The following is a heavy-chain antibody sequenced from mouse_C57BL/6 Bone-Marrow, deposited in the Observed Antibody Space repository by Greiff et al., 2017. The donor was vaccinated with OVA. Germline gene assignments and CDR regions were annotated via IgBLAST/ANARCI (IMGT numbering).Heavy chain of an antibody. CDR1: GYTFTSYW. CDR2: IDPSDSYT. V-gene: IGHV1-69*01. J-gene: IGHJ1*03. CDR3: ARDYYGSSYLWYFDV. Sequence: QVQLKESGAELVMPGASVKLSCKASGYTFTSYWMHWVKQRPGQGLEWIGEIDPSDSYTNYNQKFKGKSTLTVDKSSSTAYMQLSSLTSEDSAVYYCARDYYGSSYLWYFDVWGTGTTVTVSS. D-gene: IGHD1-1*01.